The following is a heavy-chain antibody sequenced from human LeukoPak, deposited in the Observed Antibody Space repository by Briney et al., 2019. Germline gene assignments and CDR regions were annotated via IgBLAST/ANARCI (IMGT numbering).Heavy chain of an antibody. Sequence: GASVKVSCKVSGYTLTELSMHWVRQAPGKGLEWMGGFDPEDGETIYAQKFQGRVTMIEDTSTDTAYMELSSLRSEDTAVYYCATAGKYDFWSGYDAFDIWGQGTMVTVSS. V-gene: IGHV1-24*01. J-gene: IGHJ3*02. D-gene: IGHD3-3*01. CDR2: FDPEDGET. CDR1: GYTLTELS. CDR3: ATAGKYDFWSGYDAFDI.